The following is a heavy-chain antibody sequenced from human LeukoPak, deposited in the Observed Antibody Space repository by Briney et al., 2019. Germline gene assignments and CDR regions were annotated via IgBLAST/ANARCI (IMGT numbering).Heavy chain of an antibody. CDR3: ARGVAAAGVFDY. J-gene: IGHJ4*02. CDR1: GGSFSGYY. V-gene: IGHV4-34*01. CDR2: INHSGST. D-gene: IGHD6-13*01. Sequence: SETLSLTCAVYGGSFSGYYWSWIRQPPGKGLEWIGEINHSGSTNYNPSLKSRVTISVDTSKNQFSLKLSSVTAADTAVYYCARGVAAAGVFDYWGQGTLVTVSS.